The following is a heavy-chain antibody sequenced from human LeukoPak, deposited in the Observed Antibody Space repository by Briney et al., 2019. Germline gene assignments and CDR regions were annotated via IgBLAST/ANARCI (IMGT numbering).Heavy chain of an antibody. Sequence: SETLSLTCAVYGGSFSGYYWSWIRQPPGKGPEWIGEINHSGSTNYNPSLKSRVTISVDTSKNQFSLKLSSVTAAHTAVYYCARGCCSSSSVWFDPWGQGTLVTVSS. CDR3: ARGCCSSSSVWFDP. J-gene: IGHJ5*02. CDR2: INHSGST. D-gene: IGHD6-6*01. CDR1: GGSFSGYY. V-gene: IGHV4-34*01.